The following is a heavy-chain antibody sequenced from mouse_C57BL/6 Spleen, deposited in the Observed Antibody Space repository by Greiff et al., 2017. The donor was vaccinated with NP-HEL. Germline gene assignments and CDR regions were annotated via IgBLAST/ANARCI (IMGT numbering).Heavy chain of an antibody. CDR2: IYPGSGST. CDR3: ARSLDSAAYYFDY. D-gene: IGHD3-2*02. CDR1: GYTFTSYW. J-gene: IGHJ2*01. V-gene: IGHV1-55*01. Sequence: QVQLKQPGAELVKPGASVKMSCKASGYTFTSYWITWVKQRPGQGLEWIGDIYPGSGSTNYNEKFKSKATLTVDTSSSTAYMQLSSLTSEDSAVYYCARSLDSAAYYFDYWGQGTTLTVSS.